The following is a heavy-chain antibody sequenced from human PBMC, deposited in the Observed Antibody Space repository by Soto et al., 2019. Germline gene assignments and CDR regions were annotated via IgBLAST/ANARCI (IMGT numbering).Heavy chain of an antibody. CDR2: ISTYNGNT. CDR1: GYTFTSYG. V-gene: IGHV1-18*01. Sequence: QVQLVQSGAEVKKPGASVKVSCKASGYTFTSYGISWVRQAPGQGLEWMGWISTYNGNTKYAQKLQGRVTMTTDTSTGTAYMGLRSLRSDGTAVFYWAREMVRGVGSDYWGQGTLVTVSS. D-gene: IGHD3-10*01. CDR3: AREMVRGVGSDY. J-gene: IGHJ4*02.